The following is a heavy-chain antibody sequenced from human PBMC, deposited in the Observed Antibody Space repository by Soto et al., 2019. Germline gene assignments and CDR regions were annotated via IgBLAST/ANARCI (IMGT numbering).Heavy chain of an antibody. Sequence: GSLRLCCTASVFTVSSSAMSWVRQAPGKGLEWVSISSASGGSTYHADSVKGRFSISRDNSKNTLYLQMTRLRTEDTAVYYCAKDGQWLDVHFDYWGQGALVTVSS. V-gene: IGHV3-23*01. D-gene: IGHD6-19*01. J-gene: IGHJ4*02. CDR3: AKDGQWLDVHFDY. CDR2: SSASGGST. CDR1: VFTVSSSA.